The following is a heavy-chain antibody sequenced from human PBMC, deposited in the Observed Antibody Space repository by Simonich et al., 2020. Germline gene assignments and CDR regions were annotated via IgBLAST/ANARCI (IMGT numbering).Heavy chain of an antibody. V-gene: IGHV4-34*11. CDR3: ARRGDGHAFDI. Sequence: QVQLQQWGAGLLKPSETLSLTCAVYGGSFSGYYWSWIRQPPGKGLEWIGYIYYSGSTNYNPSLKSRVTISVDTSKNQFSLKLSSVTAADTAVYYCARRGDGHAFDIWGQGTMVTVSS. J-gene: IGHJ3*02. D-gene: IGHD3-16*01. CDR1: GGSFSGYY. CDR2: IYYSGST.